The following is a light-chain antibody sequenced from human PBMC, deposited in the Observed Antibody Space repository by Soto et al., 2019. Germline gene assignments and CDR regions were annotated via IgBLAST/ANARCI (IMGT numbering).Light chain of an antibody. J-gene: IGKJ4*01. CDR2: DAS. Sequence: DVHLAHSPSSLSASVGDRVTIPCQASQDISKYLNWYQQKPGKAPKLLIYDASNLETGIPSRFSGSGSGTNFSLTITSLQPEDIATYYCQQYENLPLTFGGGTKVDIK. CDR1: QDISKY. V-gene: IGKV1-33*01. CDR3: QQYENLPLT.